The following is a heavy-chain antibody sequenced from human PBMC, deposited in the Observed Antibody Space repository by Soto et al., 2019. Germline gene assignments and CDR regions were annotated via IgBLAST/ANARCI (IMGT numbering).Heavy chain of an antibody. V-gene: IGHV3-74*01. J-gene: IGHJ3*01. Sequence: EVQLPESGGGLVQPGESLRLSCAASGFTFSYYWMHWVRQAPGMGLVWVSRIHSDGSSTTYADSVKGRFTISRDNARNTLYLQMNSLRAEDTAVYYCARGDRGAFDLWGQGTVLTVSS. CDR1: GFTFSYYW. CDR3: ARGDRGAFDL. D-gene: IGHD1-26*01. CDR2: IHSDGSST.